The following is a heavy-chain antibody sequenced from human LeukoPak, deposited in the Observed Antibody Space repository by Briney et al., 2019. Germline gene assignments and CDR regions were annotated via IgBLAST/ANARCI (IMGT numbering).Heavy chain of an antibody. V-gene: IGHV4-39*01. J-gene: IGHJ5*02. D-gene: IGHD3-22*01. CDR1: GGSISSSSYY. CDR3: ARSPSGYYLRWFDP. Sequence: PSETLSLTCTVSGGSISSSSYYWGWIRQPPGKGLEWIGSIYYSGSTYYNPSLKSRVTISVDTSKNQFSLKLSSVTAADTAVYYCARSPSGYYLRWFDPWGQGTLVTVSS. CDR2: IYYSGST.